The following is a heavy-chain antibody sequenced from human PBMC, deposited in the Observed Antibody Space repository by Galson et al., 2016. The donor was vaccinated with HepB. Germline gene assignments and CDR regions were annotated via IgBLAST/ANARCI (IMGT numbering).Heavy chain of an antibody. V-gene: IGHV3-74*01. Sequence: SLRLSCAASGFTFSGFWMHWVRQAPGKGLVWLSRITSDGSSTTYADSVKGRFTTSRDNAKNTLYLQMNSLRAEDTAVYYCARVGLSWELSYWGRGILVTVSP. CDR2: ITSDGSST. D-gene: IGHD1-26*01. J-gene: IGHJ4*02. CDR3: ARVGLSWELSY. CDR1: GFTFSGFW.